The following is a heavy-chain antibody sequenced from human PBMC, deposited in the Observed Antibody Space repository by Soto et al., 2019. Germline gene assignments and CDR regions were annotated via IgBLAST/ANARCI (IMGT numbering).Heavy chain of an antibody. J-gene: IGHJ5*02. CDR1: GYTFTDKY. D-gene: IGHD2-21*01. Sequence: ASVKVSCKASGYTFTDKYMYWVRQAPGQGLEWMGIITPRDGNTGYAQKFQGRVTMTRNTSISTAYTELSSLRSEDTAVYYCARVILPMGFDPWGQGTLVTVSS. V-gene: IGHV1-46*01. CDR3: ARVILPMGFDP. CDR2: ITPRDGNT.